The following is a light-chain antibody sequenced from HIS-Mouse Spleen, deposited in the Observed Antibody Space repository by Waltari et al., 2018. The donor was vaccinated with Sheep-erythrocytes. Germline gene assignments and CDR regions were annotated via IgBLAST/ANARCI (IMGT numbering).Light chain of an antibody. CDR2: EGS. V-gene: IGLV2-23*01. J-gene: IGLJ3*02. CDR3: CSYAGSSTPWV. Sequence: QSALTQPASVSGSPGQSITISCTGTSSDVGSYNLVSWYQQPPGKAPKLMIYEGSQRPSGVSNRFAGSKCGNTASLTISGLQAEDEADYYCCSYAGSSTPWVFGGGTKLTVL. CDR1: SSDVGSYNL.